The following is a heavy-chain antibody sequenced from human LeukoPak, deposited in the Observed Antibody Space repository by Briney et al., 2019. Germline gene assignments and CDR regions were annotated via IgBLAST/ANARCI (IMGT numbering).Heavy chain of an antibody. CDR2: IKQDGSEK. V-gene: IGHV3-7*01. D-gene: IGHD3/OR15-3a*01. CDR1: GFTFSSYW. Sequence: GGSLRLSCAASGFTFSSYWMSWVRQAPGKGLEWVANIKQDGSEKYYVDSVKGRFTISRDNAKNSLYLQMNSPRAEDTAVYYCARAVLGLPPNYYYYHYMDVWGKGTTVTVSS. CDR3: ARAVLGLPPNYYYYHYMDV. J-gene: IGHJ6*03.